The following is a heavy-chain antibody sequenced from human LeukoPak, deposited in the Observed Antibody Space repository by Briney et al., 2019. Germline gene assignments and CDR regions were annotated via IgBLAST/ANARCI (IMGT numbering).Heavy chain of an antibody. CDR3: AKGTQNYYDSSGYYYGGGYFDY. Sequence: GGSLRLSCAASGFTFSTYAMNWVRQAPGKRLEWVSSITGSGRDTYYAGSVKGRITISRDNSRNTLYLQMNSLRAEDTAVYYCAKGTQNYYDSSGYYYGGGYFDYWGQGTLVTVSS. CDR2: ITGSGRDT. D-gene: IGHD3-22*01. V-gene: IGHV3-23*01. CDR1: GFTFSTYA. J-gene: IGHJ4*02.